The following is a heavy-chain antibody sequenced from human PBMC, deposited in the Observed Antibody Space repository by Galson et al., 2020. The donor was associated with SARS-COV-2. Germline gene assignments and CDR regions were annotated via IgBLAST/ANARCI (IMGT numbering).Heavy chain of an antibody. Sequence: SQTLSLTCAVSGGSVSSGAFSWSWFRQPPGKGLEWIGYIYDSANTYYNPSLKSRVSISVDRSKNQFSLNLSSVTAADTAVYYCARGQQTELLTPFDFWGQGTLVIVSS. CDR1: GGSVSSGAFS. CDR2: IYDSANT. J-gene: IGHJ4*02. CDR3: ARGQQTELLTPFDF. D-gene: IGHD1-26*01. V-gene: IGHV4-30-2*01.